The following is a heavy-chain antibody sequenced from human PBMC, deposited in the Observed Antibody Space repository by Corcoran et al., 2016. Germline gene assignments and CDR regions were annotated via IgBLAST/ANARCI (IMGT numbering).Heavy chain of an antibody. V-gene: IGHV4-61*01. Sequence: QVQLQESGPGLVKPSETLSLTCTVSGGSVSSGSYYWSWIRQPPGKGLEWIGYIYYSGSTNYNPSLKSRVTISVDTSKNQFSLKLSSVTAADTAVYYCAISDYINPGPYYYYGMDVWGQGTTVTVSS. J-gene: IGHJ6*02. CDR2: IYYSGST. CDR1: GGSVSSGSYY. CDR3: AISDYINPGPYYYYGMDV. D-gene: IGHD4-4*01.